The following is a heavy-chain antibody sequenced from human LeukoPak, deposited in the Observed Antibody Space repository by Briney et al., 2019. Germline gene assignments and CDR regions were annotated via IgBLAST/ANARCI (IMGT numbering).Heavy chain of an antibody. CDR2: IYYSGST. V-gene: IGHV4-39*01. CDR3: ARQPPFVLRYFDWLPFEDY. J-gene: IGHJ4*02. CDR1: VRSLSSSSYY. Sequence: SETLSPTCTVSVRSLSSSSYYWGSIRPPPGTGLEWIGRIYYSGSTYYNPSLKSRVTMSVDTSKNQFSLKLSSVTAADTAVYYCARQPPFVLRYFDWLPFEDYWGQGTLVTVSS. D-gene: IGHD3-9*01.